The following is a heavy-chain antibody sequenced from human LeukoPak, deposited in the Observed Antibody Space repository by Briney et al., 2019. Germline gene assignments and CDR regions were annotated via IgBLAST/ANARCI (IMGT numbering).Heavy chain of an antibody. CDR3: ARVAAGMATMNFDY. CDR2: IIPIFGTA. D-gene: IGHD5-24*01. Sequence: SVKVSCKASGGTFSSYAISWVRQAPGQGLEWMGGIIPIFGTANYAQKFQGRVTITTDESTSTAYMELSSLRSEDTAVYYCARVAAGMATMNFDYWGQGTLVTVSS. V-gene: IGHV1-69*05. J-gene: IGHJ4*02. CDR1: GGTFSSYA.